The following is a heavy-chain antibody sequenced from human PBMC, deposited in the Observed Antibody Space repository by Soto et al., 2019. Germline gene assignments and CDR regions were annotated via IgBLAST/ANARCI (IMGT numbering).Heavy chain of an antibody. D-gene: IGHD6-13*01. J-gene: IGHJ4*02. CDR3: AHSGPIATVAFDY. Sequence: PGGSLRLSCAASGFTFSSYGMHWVRQAPGKGLEWVAVISYDGSNKYYADSVKGRFTISRDNSKNTLYLQMNSLRAEDTATYFCAHSGPIATVAFDYWGQGILVTVSS. CDR2: ISYDGSNK. CDR1: GFTFSSYG. V-gene: IGHV3-30*03.